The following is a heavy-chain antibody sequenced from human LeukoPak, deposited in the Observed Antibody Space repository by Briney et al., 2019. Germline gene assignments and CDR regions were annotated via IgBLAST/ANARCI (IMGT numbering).Heavy chain of an antibody. D-gene: IGHD3-10*01. CDR1: GFTLSTYG. Sequence: PGGSLRLSCAASGFTLSTYGLNWVRQAPGKGLEWVSYITGISNTIYYADSVRGRFTVSRDNARNSLYLQMNSLRDEDTAVYYCARDLGPSGIRYWYFDLWGRGTLVTVSS. CDR3: ARDLGPSGIRYWYFDL. J-gene: IGHJ2*01. V-gene: IGHV3-48*02. CDR2: ITGISNTI.